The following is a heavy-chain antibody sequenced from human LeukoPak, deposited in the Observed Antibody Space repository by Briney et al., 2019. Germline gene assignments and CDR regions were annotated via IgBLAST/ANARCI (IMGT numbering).Heavy chain of an antibody. CDR2: ISYDGSNK. V-gene: IGHV3-30*04. CDR3: ARDFGDPYYYDSSGYFA. D-gene: IGHD3-22*01. Sequence: GGSLRLSCAASGFTFSSYAMHWVRQAPGKGLEWVAVISYDGSNKYYADSVRGRFTISRDNSKNTLYLQMNSLRAEDTAVYYRARDFGDPYYYDSSGYFAWGQGTLVTVSS. CDR1: GFTFSSYA. J-gene: IGHJ5*02.